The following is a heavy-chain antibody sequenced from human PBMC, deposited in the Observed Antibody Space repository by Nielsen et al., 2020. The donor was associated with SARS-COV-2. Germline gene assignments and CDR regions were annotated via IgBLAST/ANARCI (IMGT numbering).Heavy chain of an antibody. D-gene: IGHD6-19*01. CDR3: ARDLWSSGWRNWFDP. CDR2: IDPSDSYT. V-gene: IGHV5-10-1*01. CDR1: GYSFTSYW. J-gene: IGHJ5*02. Sequence: GGSLRLSCKGSGYSFTSYWISWVRQMPGKGLEWMGRIDPSDSYTNYSPSFQGHVTISADKSISTAYLQWSSLKASDTAMYYCARDLWSSGWRNWFDPWGQGTLVTVSS.